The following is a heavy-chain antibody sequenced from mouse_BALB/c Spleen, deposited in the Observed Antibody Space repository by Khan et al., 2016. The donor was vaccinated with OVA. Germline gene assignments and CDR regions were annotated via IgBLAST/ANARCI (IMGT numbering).Heavy chain of an antibody. CDR1: GFTFSDYG. J-gene: IGHJ3*01. CDR3: ARGGGTAPFAY. Sequence: EVELVESGGGLVQPGGSRTLSCAASGFTFSDYGMAWVRQAPGKGPEWVAFISDLAYSTYYAATLTGRFTISRDTAKNTLYLEMRSLRSEDTAMYYCARGGGTAPFAYWGLGTLVTVSA. V-gene: IGHV5-15*02. D-gene: IGHD1-2*01. CDR2: ISDLAYST.